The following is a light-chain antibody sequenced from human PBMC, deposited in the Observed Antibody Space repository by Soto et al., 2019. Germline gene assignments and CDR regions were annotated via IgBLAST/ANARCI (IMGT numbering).Light chain of an antibody. J-gene: IGKJ1*01. CDR2: AAS. CDR3: QHYTKCSKT. CDR1: QSVSRK. V-gene: IGKV3D-15*01. Sequence: EIVWPKFPPPLPGSPGESPPPSSKARQSVSRKLVWYQQKPGQAPRLLIDAASTRATGILERFSGSGSGTEFTLTISRLQSDDLAVYYRQHYTKCSKTFGQGTKVDIK.